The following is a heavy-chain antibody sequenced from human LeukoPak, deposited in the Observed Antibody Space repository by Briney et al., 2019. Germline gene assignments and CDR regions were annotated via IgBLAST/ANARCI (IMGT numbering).Heavy chain of an antibody. Sequence: SETLSLTCTVSGGSISSSSYYWGWIRQPPGKGLEWIGSIYYSGSTYYNPSLKSRVTISVDRSKNQFSLKLSSVTAADTAVYYCATRGPGDFDYWGQGTLVTVSS. CDR2: IYYSGST. J-gene: IGHJ4*02. V-gene: IGHV4-39*07. CDR1: GGSISSSSYY. D-gene: IGHD1-26*01. CDR3: ATRGPGDFDY.